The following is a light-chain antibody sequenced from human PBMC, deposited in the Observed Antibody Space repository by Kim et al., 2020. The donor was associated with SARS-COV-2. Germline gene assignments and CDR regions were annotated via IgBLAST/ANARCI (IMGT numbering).Light chain of an antibody. CDR2: DVS. CDR1: SRDVGGYNY. J-gene: IGLJ1*01. Sequence: GQSITISCTGTSRDVGGYNYVSWYQQHPGKAPKLMIYDVSKRPSGVSNRLSGSKSGNTASLTISGLQAEDEADYYCSSYTSSATYVFGTGTKVTVL. V-gene: IGLV2-14*04. CDR3: SSYTSSATYV.